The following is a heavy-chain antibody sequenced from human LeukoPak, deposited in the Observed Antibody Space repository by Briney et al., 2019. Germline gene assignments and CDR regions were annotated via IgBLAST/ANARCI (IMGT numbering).Heavy chain of an antibody. CDR1: GGTFSSYA. CDR3: ARSTTPVRGYRPRFDY. D-gene: IGHD5-18*01. V-gene: IGHV1-69*13. J-gene: IGHJ4*02. CDR2: IIPIFGTA. Sequence: SVKVSCKASGGTFSSYAISWARQAPGQGLEWMGGIIPIFGTANYAQKFQGRVTITADESTSTAYMELSSLRSEDTAVYYCARSTTPVRGYRPRFDYWGQGTLVTVSS.